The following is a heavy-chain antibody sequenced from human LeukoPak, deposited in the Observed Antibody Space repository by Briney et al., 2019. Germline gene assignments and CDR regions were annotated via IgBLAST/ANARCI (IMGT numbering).Heavy chain of an antibody. Sequence: PGGSLRLSCSAAGFPFSSYAMHWVRQAPGKGLEYVSAISSNGGSTYYADSVKGRFTISRDNSKNTLYLQMSSLRAEDTAVYYCVNSIAVARGTGYWGQGTLVTVSS. CDR2: ISSNGGST. J-gene: IGHJ4*02. CDR1: GFPFSSYA. V-gene: IGHV3-64D*06. D-gene: IGHD6-19*01. CDR3: VNSIAVARGTGY.